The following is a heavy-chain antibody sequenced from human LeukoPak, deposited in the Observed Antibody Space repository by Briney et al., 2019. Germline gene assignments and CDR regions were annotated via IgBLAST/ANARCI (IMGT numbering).Heavy chain of an antibody. V-gene: IGHV1-69*13. J-gene: IGHJ5*02. CDR2: IIPIFGTA. CDR3: ARGCPYGDYFRVGWFDP. CDR1: GGTFSSYA. D-gene: IGHD4-17*01. Sequence: GASVKVSCKASGGTFSSYAISWVRQAPGQGLEWMGGIIPIFGTANYAQKFQGRVTITADESTSTAYMELSSLRSEDTAVYYCARGCPYGDYFRVGWFDPWGQGILVTVSS.